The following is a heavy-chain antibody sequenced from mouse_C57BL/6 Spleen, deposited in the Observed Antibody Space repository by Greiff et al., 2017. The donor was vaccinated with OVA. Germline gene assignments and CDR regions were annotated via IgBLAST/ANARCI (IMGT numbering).Heavy chain of an antibody. D-gene: IGHD1-2*01. Sequence: QVQLKESGPELVKPGASVKISCKASGYAFSSSWMNWVKQRPGKGLEWIGRIYPGDGDTNYNGKFKGKATLTADKSSSTAYMQLSSLTSEDSAVYFCARSLITYAMDYWGQGTSVTVSS. CDR1: GYAFSSSW. J-gene: IGHJ4*01. V-gene: IGHV1-82*01. CDR2: IYPGDGDT. CDR3: ARSLITYAMDY.